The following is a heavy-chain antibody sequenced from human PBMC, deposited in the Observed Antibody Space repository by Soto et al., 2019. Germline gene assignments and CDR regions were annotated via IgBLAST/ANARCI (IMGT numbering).Heavy chain of an antibody. CDR1: GFTVSSNY. V-gene: IGHV3-66*01. CDR3: ASGGLGNWNYGDYFDY. CDR2: IYSGGST. Sequence: EVQLVETGGGLVQPGGSLRLSCAASGFTVSSNYMSWVRQAPGKGLEWVSVIYSGGSTYYADSVKGRFTISRDNSKNTLDLQMNSLRAEDTAVYYCASGGLGNWNYGDYFDYWVQRTLVTVSS. J-gene: IGHJ4*02. D-gene: IGHD1-7*01.